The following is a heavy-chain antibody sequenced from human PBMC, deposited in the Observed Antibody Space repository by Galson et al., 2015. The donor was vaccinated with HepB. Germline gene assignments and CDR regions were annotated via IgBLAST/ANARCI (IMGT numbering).Heavy chain of an antibody. V-gene: IGHV3-30*18. CDR3: AKEPYTYGYTYAMDV. Sequence: SLRLSCAASGFTFSSYGMHWVRQAPGKGLEWVAVISYDGSNKYYADSVKGRFTISRDNSKNTLYLQMNSLRAEDTAVYYCAKEPYTYGYTYAMDVWGQGTTVTVSS. J-gene: IGHJ6*02. CDR1: GFTFSSYG. D-gene: IGHD5-18*01. CDR2: ISYDGSNK.